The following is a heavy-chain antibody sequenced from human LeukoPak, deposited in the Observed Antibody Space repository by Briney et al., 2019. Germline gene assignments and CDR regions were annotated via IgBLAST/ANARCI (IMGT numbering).Heavy chain of an antibody. Sequence: GGSLRLSFLASGFTFSNYGMHWVRPAPGKGLEYVSAISDNGGTTEYVDSAKGRFPPYRDNSKKTLYLQMSSLRPEDTAVYYCVKAPYCSNGVCYGSGDYWGQGTLVTVSS. D-gene: IGHD2-8*01. CDR2: ISDNGGTT. V-gene: IGHV3-64D*09. CDR3: VKAPYCSNGVCYGSGDY. CDR1: GFTFSNYG. J-gene: IGHJ4*02.